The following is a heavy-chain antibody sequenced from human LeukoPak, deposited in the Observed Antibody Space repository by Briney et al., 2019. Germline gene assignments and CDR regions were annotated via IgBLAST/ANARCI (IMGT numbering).Heavy chain of an antibody. D-gene: IGHD3-10*01. CDR3: ARHVLWFGELPDYFDY. CDR2: IYYSGST. Sequence: PSQTLSLTRTVSGGSISSGGYYWSWIRQPPGKGLEWIGSIYYSGSTYYNPSLKSRVTISVDTSKNQFSLKLSSVTAADTAVYYCARHVLWFGELPDYFDYWGQGTLVTVSS. V-gene: IGHV4-39*01. J-gene: IGHJ4*02. CDR1: GGSISSGGYY.